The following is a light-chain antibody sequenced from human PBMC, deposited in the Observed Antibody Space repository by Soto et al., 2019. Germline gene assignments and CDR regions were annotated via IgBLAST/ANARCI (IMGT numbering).Light chain of an antibody. CDR3: SSFTNTNSLEDWV. CDR2: EVT. J-gene: IGLJ3*02. V-gene: IGLV2-14*01. CDR1: SSDVGGYNY. Sequence: QSALTQAASVSGSPGQSITISCTGTSSDVGGYNYVSWYQQHPGKAPRLVIYEVTYRPSGVSSRFSGAKSGNTASLTISGLQPEDEADYYCSSFTNTNSLEDWVFGGGTKLTVL.